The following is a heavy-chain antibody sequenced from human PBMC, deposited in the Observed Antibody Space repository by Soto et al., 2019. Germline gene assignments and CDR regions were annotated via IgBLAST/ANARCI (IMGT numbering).Heavy chain of an antibody. CDR2: ISSSSSTI. CDR3: AKDAPTTSLDYFDY. Sequence: GGSLRLSCAASGFTFSSYSMNWVRQAPGKGLEWVSYISSSSSTIYYADSVKGRFTISRDNAKNSLYLQMNSLRDEDTAVYYCAKDAPTTSLDYFDYWGQGTLVTVSS. CDR1: GFTFSSYS. V-gene: IGHV3-48*02. J-gene: IGHJ4*02. D-gene: IGHD4-17*01.